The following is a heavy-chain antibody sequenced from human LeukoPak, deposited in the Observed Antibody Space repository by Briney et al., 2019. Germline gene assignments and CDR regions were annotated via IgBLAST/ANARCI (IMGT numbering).Heavy chain of an antibody. V-gene: IGHV4-34*01. J-gene: IGHJ4*02. CDR1: GGSFSGYY. CDR2: INHSRST. CDR3: ARSHYYGSGLGETTLGY. Sequence: SETLSLTCAVYGGSFSGYYWSWIRQPPGKGLEWIGEINHSRSTNYNPSLKSRVTMSVDTSKNQFSLKLSSVTAADTAVYYCARSHYYGSGLGETTLGYWGQGTLVTVSS. D-gene: IGHD3-10*01.